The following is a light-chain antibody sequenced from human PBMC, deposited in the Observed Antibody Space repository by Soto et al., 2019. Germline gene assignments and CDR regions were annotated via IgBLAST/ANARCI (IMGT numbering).Light chain of an antibody. Sequence: QSVLTQPPSVSGAPGQRVTISCTGSSSNIGAGYPVHWYQQLPGTAPKLLVAGNRPAGVPDRFSVSKSGASASLAITGLQAEDEADYYCQSYDSSLSRRWVFGGGTKVTVL. CDR1: SSNIGAGYP. V-gene: IGLV1-40*01. CDR2: G. J-gene: IGLJ3*02. CDR3: QSYDSSLSRRWV.